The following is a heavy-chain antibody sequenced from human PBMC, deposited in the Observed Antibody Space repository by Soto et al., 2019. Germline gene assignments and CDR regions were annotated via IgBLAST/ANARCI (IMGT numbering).Heavy chain of an antibody. Sequence: TCTVSGGSISSYYWSWIRQPPGKGLAWIGDIYYSGSTKFNPSLKSRVTISVDTSKNQFSLKLSSVTAADTAVYYCARVVGIVAPGYFDYWGQGTLVTVSS. D-gene: IGHD5-12*01. CDR2: IYYSGST. V-gene: IGHV4-59*01. CDR3: ARVVGIVAPGYFDY. J-gene: IGHJ4*02. CDR1: GGSISSYY.